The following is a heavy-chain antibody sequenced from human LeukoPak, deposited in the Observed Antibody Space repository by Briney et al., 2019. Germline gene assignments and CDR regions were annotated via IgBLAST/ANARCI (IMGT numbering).Heavy chain of an antibody. Sequence: GGSLRLSCAASGFIFNNYVMHWVRQAPGKGLEYVSSISSNGVNTYYANSVKGRFTISRDNSKNTLYLQMGSLRSEDTAVYYCARGIVPGTIIGSGFDNWGQGTLVTVSS. D-gene: IGHD2-2*02. CDR3: ARGIVPGTIIGSGFDN. V-gene: IGHV3-64*01. J-gene: IGHJ4*02. CDR2: ISSNGVNT. CDR1: GFIFNNYV.